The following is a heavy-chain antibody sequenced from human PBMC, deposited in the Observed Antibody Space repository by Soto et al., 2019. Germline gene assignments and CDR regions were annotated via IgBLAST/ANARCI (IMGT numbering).Heavy chain of an antibody. CDR1: GFTFSSYA. V-gene: IGHV3-23*01. Sequence: EVQLLESGGGLVQPGGSLRLSCGASGFTFSSYAMSWVRQAPGKGLEWVSAISSSGGSTYYADSVKGRFAISRDNSKKMLYLQMNSLRAEDTAVYYCAKGDYDLDYWGQGTLVTVSS. CDR3: AKGDYDLDY. J-gene: IGHJ4*02. CDR2: ISSSGGST. D-gene: IGHD3-22*01.